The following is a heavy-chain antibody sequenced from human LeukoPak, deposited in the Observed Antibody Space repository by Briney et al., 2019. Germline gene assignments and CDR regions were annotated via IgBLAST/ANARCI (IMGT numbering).Heavy chain of an antibody. CDR3: ARVRDRSLNNWFDP. J-gene: IGHJ5*02. CDR2: IYYSGNT. Sequence: SETLSLACTVSGGSMSSYYWSWIRQPPGKRLEWIGYIYYSGNTNSNPSLKSRATISVDTSKNQFSLNLSSVTAADTAVYYCARVRDRSLNNWFDPWGQGTLVTVSS. V-gene: IGHV4-59*01. D-gene: IGHD3-22*01. CDR1: GGSMSSYY.